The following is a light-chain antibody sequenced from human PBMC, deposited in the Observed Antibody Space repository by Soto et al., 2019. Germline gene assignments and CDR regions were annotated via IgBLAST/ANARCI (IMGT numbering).Light chain of an antibody. Sequence: QLVLTQSPSASASLGASVKLTCTLSSGHSSYAIAWHQQQPEKGPRYLMKLNSDGSHSKGDGIPDRFSGSSSGAERYLTISSLQSEGEAEYYCQTWGTGIRVFGGGTKVTVL. CDR2: LNSDGSH. CDR3: QTWGTGIRV. CDR1: SGHSSYA. J-gene: IGLJ3*02. V-gene: IGLV4-69*01.